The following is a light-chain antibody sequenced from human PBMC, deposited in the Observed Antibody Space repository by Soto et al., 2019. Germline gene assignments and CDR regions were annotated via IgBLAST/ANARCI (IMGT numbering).Light chain of an antibody. Sequence: DIVMTQSPLSLPVTPGEPTSISCRSSQSLLHSNGYNYLDWYLQKPGQSPQLLIYLGSNRASGVPDRFSGSGSGTDFTLKISRVEAEDVGVYYCMKDLQTPPNTFGQGTRLEIK. CDR2: LGS. CDR3: MKDLQTPPNT. CDR1: QSLLHSNGYNY. J-gene: IGKJ5*01. V-gene: IGKV2-28*01.